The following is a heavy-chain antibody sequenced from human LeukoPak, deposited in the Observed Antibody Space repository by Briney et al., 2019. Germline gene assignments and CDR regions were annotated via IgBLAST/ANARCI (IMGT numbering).Heavy chain of an antibody. J-gene: IGHJ6*03. Sequence: ASVKVSCEASGGTFSSYAISWVRQAPGQGLEWMGGIIPIFGTANYAQKFQGRVTITADKSTSTAYMELSSLRSEDTAVYYCARWVIGYCSGGSCYRQRRYYYYYMDVWGKGTTVTVSS. CDR1: GGTFSSYA. D-gene: IGHD2-15*01. V-gene: IGHV1-69*06. CDR3: ARWVIGYCSGGSCYRQRRYYYYYMDV. CDR2: IIPIFGTA.